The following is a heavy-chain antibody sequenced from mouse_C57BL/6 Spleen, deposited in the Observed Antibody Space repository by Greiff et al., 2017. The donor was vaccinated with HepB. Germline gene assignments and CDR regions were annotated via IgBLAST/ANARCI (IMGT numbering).Heavy chain of an antibody. CDR2: ISSGGDYI. Sequence: KLVESGEGLVKPGGSLKLSCAASGFTFSSYAMSWVRQTPEKRLEWVAYISSGGDYIYYADTVKGRFTISRDNARNTLYLQMSSLKSEDTAMYYCTRDPDGSSYLWYFDVWGTGTTVTVSS. D-gene: IGHD1-1*01. CDR1: GFTFSSYA. CDR3: TRDPDGSSYLWYFDV. J-gene: IGHJ1*03. V-gene: IGHV5-9-1*02.